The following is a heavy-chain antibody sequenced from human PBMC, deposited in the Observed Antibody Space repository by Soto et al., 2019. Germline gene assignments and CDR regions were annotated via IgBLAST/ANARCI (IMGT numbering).Heavy chain of an antibody. CDR2: IYHSGST. D-gene: IGHD4-17*01. J-gene: IGHJ4*02. CDR1: GGSISSGGYS. Sequence: SETLSLTCAVPGGSISSGGYSWSWIRQPPGKGLEWIGYIYHSGSTYYNPSLKSRVTISVDRSKNQFSLKLSSVTAADTAVYYCARGDHDYGDYRLGYWGQGTLVTVSS. CDR3: ARGDHDYGDYRLGY. V-gene: IGHV4-30-2*01.